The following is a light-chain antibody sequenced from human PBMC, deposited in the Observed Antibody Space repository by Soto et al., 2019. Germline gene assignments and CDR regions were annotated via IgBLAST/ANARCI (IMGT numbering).Light chain of an antibody. CDR2: ANN. V-gene: IGLV1-40*01. CDR3: QSYDSSLSGSRV. Sequence: QSVLTQPPSVSRAPGQRVTISCTGSSSNIGAGYDVHWYQQLPGTAPKLLIYANNNRPSGVPDRFSGSKSVTSASLAITGLQAEDEADYYCQSYDSSLSGSRVFGTGTKLTVL. J-gene: IGLJ1*01. CDR1: SSNIGAGYD.